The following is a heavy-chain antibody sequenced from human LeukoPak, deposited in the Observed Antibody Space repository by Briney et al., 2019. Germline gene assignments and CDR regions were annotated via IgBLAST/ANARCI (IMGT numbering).Heavy chain of an antibody. CDR2: IYYSGST. CDR3: ARDLSFTMVASSDNWFDP. J-gene: IGHJ5*02. V-gene: IGHV4-59*01. D-gene: IGHD3-10*01. CDR1: GGSISSYY. Sequence: SETLSLTCTVSGGSISSYYWSWIRQPPGKGLEWIGYIYYSGSTNYNPSLKSRVTISVDTSKNQFSLKLSSVTAADTAVYYCARDLSFTMVASSDNWFDPWGQGTLVTVSS.